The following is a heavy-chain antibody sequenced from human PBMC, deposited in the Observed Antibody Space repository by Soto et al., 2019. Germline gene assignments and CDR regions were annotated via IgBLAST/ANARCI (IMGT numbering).Heavy chain of an antibody. J-gene: IGHJ4*02. CDR3: VRDLLGSGGHFDY. V-gene: IGHV3-33*01. D-gene: IGHD7-27*01. Sequence: LRLSCAASGFIFSSFGIHWVRHAPGKGLEWVAHIWYDGSNTYYADSVKGRFTISRDNSRNTLYLQMNSLRAEDTAVYHCVRDLLGSGGHFDYWGQGTPVTVSS. CDR1: GFIFSSFG. CDR2: IWYDGSNT.